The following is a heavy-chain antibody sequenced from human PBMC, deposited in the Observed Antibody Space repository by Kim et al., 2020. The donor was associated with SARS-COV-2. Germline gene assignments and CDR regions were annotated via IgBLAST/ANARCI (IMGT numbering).Heavy chain of an antibody. D-gene: IGHD6-19*01. V-gene: IGHV3-53*01. CDR2: IYRSGSA. CDR3: VWGSGSKSYFDY. Sequence: GGSLRLSCGVSGFIVNDNYMTWVRQAPGRGLEWVSSIYRSGSAYYADSVKGRFTISRDNSKNTLFLQLNSLKAEDTAMYYCVWGSGSKSYFDYWGQGTVVTVSS. J-gene: IGHJ4*02. CDR1: GFIVNDNY.